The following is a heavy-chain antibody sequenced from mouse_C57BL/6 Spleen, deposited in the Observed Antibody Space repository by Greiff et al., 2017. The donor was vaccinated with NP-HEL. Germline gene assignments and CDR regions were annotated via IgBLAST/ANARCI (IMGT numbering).Heavy chain of an antibody. J-gene: IGHJ2*01. Sequence: VQLQESGPELVKPGASVKISCKASGYAFSSSWMNWVKQRPGKGLEWIGRIYPGDGDTNYNGKFKGKATLTADKSSSTAYMQLSSLTSEDSAVYFCARDTTVEDYWGQGTTLTVSS. CDR1: GYAFSSSW. D-gene: IGHD1-1*01. CDR3: ARDTTVEDY. V-gene: IGHV1-82*01. CDR2: IYPGDGDT.